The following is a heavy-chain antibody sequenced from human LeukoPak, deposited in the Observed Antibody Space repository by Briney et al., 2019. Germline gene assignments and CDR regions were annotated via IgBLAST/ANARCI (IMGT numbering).Heavy chain of an antibody. Sequence: PGGSLRLSCAASGFTLSSYAMSWVRQAPGKGLEWVSAISGSGGSTYYADSVKGRFTISRDNSKNTLYLQMNSLRAEDTAVYYCAKGHRLAAAGTMSFDPWGQGTLVTVSS. CDR2: ISGSGGST. V-gene: IGHV3-23*01. CDR1: GFTLSSYA. D-gene: IGHD6-13*01. CDR3: AKGHRLAAAGTMSFDP. J-gene: IGHJ5*02.